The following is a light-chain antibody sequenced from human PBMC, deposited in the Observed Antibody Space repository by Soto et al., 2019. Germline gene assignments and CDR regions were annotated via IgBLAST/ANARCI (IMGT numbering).Light chain of an antibody. V-gene: IGKV3-20*01. J-gene: IGKJ5*01. CDR3: QQYVSAPIT. CDR2: GAS. CDR1: QSVSSNY. Sequence: ESVLTQSPGTLSLSPGERATLSCRASQSVSSNYLAWYQQKPGQAPRLLIYGASTRASGIPDRFSGSGSGTDFTLTISRLEPEDSAVYYCQQYVSAPITFGQGTRLEIK.